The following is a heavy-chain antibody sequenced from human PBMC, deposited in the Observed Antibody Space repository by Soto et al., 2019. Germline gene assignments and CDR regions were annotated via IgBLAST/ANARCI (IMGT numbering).Heavy chain of an antibody. V-gene: IGHV3-7*03. D-gene: IGHD3-16*01. CDR2: INQGGSQK. J-gene: IGHJ1*01. Sequence: GGSLRLSCAGSGFRFSSSWMSWIRQAPGKGLEWVAHINQGGSQKYYVDSAKGRFTISSDNAKTSLYLQMNNLRAEDTATYYCASWADAADEDYFHHWGQGTLVTVSS. CDR3: ASWADAADEDYFHH. CDR1: GFRFSSSW.